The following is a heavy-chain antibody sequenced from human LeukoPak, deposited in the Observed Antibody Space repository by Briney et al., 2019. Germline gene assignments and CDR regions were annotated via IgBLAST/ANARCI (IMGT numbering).Heavy chain of an antibody. CDR3: GRDGRDGYNTFDY. J-gene: IGHJ4*02. D-gene: IGHD5-24*01. CDR1: GFTFGDYY. Sequence: GGSLRLSCAASGFTFGDYYMSWIRQAQGKGLEWVSYISSSGSTIYYADSVKGRFTISKDNAKNSLYLQMNSLRAEDTAGYYCGRDGRDGYNTFDYWGQGTLVTVSS. V-gene: IGHV3-11*04. CDR2: ISSSGSTI.